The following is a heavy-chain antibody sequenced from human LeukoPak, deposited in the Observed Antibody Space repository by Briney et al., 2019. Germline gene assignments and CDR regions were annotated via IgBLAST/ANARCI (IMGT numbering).Heavy chain of an antibody. CDR1: GFTFSNYA. V-gene: IGHV3-23*01. CDR2: ISDIGGST. CDR3: AKARIVGAAYFDY. D-gene: IGHD1-26*01. Sequence: GGSLRLACAASGFTFSNYAINCVRQAPGKGLEWVSYISDIGGSTYYADSVKGRFTISRDDSKNTLYLQMDSLRAEDTAIYYCAKARIVGAAYFDYWGQGTLVTVSS. J-gene: IGHJ4*02.